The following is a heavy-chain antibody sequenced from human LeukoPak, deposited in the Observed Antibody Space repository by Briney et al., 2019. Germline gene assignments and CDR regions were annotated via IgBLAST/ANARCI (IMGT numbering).Heavy chain of an antibody. J-gene: IGHJ5*02. CDR3: ARNRNSIFGVVSVYWFDP. V-gene: IGHV4-4*07. CDR1: GGFTSYYN. CDR2: YHASGST. Sequence: SFTKTSAGGFTSYYNWSWSQLPAGKVLELIVLYHASGSTNYNPSLKSRVTMSVDTSKNHFSLKLSSVTAADTAVYYCARNRNSIFGVVSVYWFDPWGQGTLVTVSS. D-gene: IGHD3-3*01.